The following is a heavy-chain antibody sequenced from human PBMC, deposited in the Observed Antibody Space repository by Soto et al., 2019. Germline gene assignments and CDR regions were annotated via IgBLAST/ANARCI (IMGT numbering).Heavy chain of an antibody. CDR2: IIPIFGTA. Sequence: QVQLVQSGAEVKKPGSSVKVSCKASGGTFSSYAISWVRQAPGQGLEWMGGIIPIFGTANYAQKFQGRVTITADKSTSTAYMELGSLRSEDTAVYCCARGGMRRMGATTPGGPYYYSGMDVWGQGTTVTVSS. CDR3: ARGGMRRMGATTPGGPYYYSGMDV. D-gene: IGHD1-26*01. CDR1: GGTFSSYA. J-gene: IGHJ6*02. V-gene: IGHV1-69*06.